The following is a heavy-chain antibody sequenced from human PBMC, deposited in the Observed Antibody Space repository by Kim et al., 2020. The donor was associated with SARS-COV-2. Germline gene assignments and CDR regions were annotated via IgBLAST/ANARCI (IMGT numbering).Heavy chain of an antibody. Sequence: GSLRLSCAASGFTLGDYYMTWVRQAPGKGLEWISYISSSGSAIYYADSVKGRFTISRDDAKNSLYMQMNSLRVEDVAVYYCARGGYTFYNGLDHWGQGT. V-gene: IGHV3-11*04. CDR1: GFTLGDYY. D-gene: IGHD5-12*01. CDR3: ARGGYTFYNGLDH. J-gene: IGHJ4*02. CDR2: ISSSGSAI.